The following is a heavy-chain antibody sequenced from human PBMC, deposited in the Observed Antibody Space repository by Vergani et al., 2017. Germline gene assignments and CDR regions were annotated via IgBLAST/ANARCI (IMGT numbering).Heavy chain of an antibody. V-gene: IGHV1-69*01. CDR3: ARGKSIAAPYWFDP. J-gene: IGHJ5*02. Sequence: QVQLVQSGAEVKKPGSSVKVSCKASGGTFSSYAISWVRQAPGQGLEWMGGIIPIFGTANYAQKFQGRVTITADESTSTAYMELSSLRSDDTAVYYCARGKSIAAPYWFDPWGQGTLVTVSS. D-gene: IGHD6-6*01. CDR1: GGTFSSYA. CDR2: IIPIFGTA.